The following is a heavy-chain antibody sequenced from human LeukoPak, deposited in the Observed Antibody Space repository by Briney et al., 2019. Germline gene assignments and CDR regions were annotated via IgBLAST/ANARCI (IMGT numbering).Heavy chain of an antibody. CDR3: ARDSRYYDSSGYES. CDR1: GFTFSDYY. Sequence: GGSLRLSCAASGFTFSDYYMSWIRQAPGKGLEWVSYISSSGSTIYYADSVKGRFTISRDNAKNSLYLQMNSLRAEDTAVYYCARDSRYYDSSGYESWGQGTLVTASS. V-gene: IGHV3-11*01. CDR2: ISSSGSTI. D-gene: IGHD3-22*01. J-gene: IGHJ4*02.